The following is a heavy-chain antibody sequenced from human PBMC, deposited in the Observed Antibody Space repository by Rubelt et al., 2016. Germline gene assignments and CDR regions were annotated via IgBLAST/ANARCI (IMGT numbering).Heavy chain of an antibody. Sequence: QVQLQQWGAGLLKPSETLSLTCAVYGGSFSGYYWSWIRQPLVKALDWIGEFNHSGSTNYNPSLKIRVTISVDTYRNKLSLKRSSVTAAETGVYYYARYYDSSGYLCWGQGTLVTVSS. CDR2: FNHSGST. CDR1: GGSFSGYY. D-gene: IGHD3-22*01. CDR3: ARYYDSSGYLC. V-gene: IGHV4-34*01. J-gene: IGHJ4*02.